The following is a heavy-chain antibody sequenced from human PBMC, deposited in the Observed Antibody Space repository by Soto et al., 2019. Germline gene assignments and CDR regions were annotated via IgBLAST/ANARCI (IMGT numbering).Heavy chain of an antibody. CDR1: GFSLSTSGVG. CDR3: AHRVLYGSGTDNWFDP. J-gene: IGHJ5*02. Sequence: SGPTLVNPTQTLTLTCTFSGFSLSTSGVGVGWIRQPPGKALEWLALIYWDDDKRYSPSLKSRLTITKDTSKNQVVLTMTNMDPVDTATYYCAHRVLYGSGTDNWFDPWGQGTLVTVSS. V-gene: IGHV2-5*02. D-gene: IGHD3-10*01. CDR2: IYWDDDK.